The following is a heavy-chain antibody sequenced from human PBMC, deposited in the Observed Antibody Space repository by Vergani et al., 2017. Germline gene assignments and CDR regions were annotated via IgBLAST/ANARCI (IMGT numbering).Heavy chain of an antibody. CDR3: AKAPRGDYYGSGSYPFDY. D-gene: IGHD3-10*01. CDR1: GFTFSSYA. CDR2: ISGSGGST. V-gene: IGHV3-23*01. Sequence: EVQLLESGGGLVQPGGSLRLSCAASGFTFSSYAMSWVRQAPGKGLEWVSAISGSGGSTYYADSVKGRFTISRDNSKNTLYRQMNSLRAEDTAVYYCAKAPRGDYYGSGSYPFDYWGQGTLVTVSS. J-gene: IGHJ4*02.